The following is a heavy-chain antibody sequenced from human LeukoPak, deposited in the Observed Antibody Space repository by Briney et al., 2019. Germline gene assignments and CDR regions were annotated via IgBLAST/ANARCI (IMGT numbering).Heavy chain of an antibody. CDR3: RTYYYGSGSYSHFDY. CDR1: GGTFSSYA. CDR2: IIPIFGTA. V-gene: IGHV1-69*05. Sequence: ASVKVSCKASGGTFSSYAISWVRQAPGQGLEWMGRIIPIFGTANYAQKFQGRVTITTDESTSTAYMELSSLRSEDTVVYYCRTYYYGSGSYSHFDYWGQGTLVTVSS. J-gene: IGHJ4*02. D-gene: IGHD3-10*01.